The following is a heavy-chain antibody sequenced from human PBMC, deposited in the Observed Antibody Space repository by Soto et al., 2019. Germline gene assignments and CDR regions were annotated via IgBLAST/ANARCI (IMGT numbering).Heavy chain of an antibody. D-gene: IGHD1-26*01. CDR1: GFPFSSYG. V-gene: IGHV3-33*06. CDR2: IWYDGSNK. CDR3: GKGRSYYYYYGVDV. Sequence: GGSLRLSCAASGFPFSSYGMHWVRQAPGKGLEWVAVIWYDGSNKYYADAVKGRFTISRDNSKSTLYLQMNSLRAEDTAVYYCGKGRSYYYYYGVDVWGQGTTVTVSS. J-gene: IGHJ6*02.